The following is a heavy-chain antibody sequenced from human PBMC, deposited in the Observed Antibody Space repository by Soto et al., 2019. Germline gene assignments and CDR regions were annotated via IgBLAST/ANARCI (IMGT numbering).Heavy chain of an antibody. CDR3: ARDNYTALDY. D-gene: IGHD3-3*01. CDR1: GFTFSAHY. J-gene: IGHJ4*02. CDR2: IRNRGQSHIA. Sequence: EVQLVESGGGLVQPGGSLRLSCAASGFTFSAHYMDWVRQAPGKGLEWVGRIRNRGQSHIADYAASVKGRFTMSRDDSDNSPHLKMNSLKTEDTVVYYCARDNYTALDYWGQRTLFTVSS. V-gene: IGHV3-72*01.